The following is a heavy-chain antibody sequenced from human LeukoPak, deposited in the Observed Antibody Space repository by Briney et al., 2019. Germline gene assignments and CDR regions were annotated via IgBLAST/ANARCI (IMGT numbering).Heavy chain of an antibody. CDR2: VNHSGST. CDR1: GGSFSYYY. D-gene: IGHD3-3*01. Sequence: PSETLSLTCAVYGGSFSYYYWSWLRQPPGKGLEWIGDVNHSGSTNYNPSLKSRVTISVDTSKNQFSLQLSSVTAADSAVYDCGIRCGFLELLLKGYYYYGLDVWGPGATVTVSS. J-gene: IGHJ6*02. V-gene: IGHV4-34*01. CDR3: GIRCGFLELLLKGYYYYGLDV.